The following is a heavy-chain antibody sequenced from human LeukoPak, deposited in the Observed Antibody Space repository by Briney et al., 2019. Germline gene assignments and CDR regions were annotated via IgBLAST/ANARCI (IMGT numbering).Heavy chain of an antibody. CDR2: IIPIFGTA. Sequence: SVKVSCKASGGTFSSYAISWVRQAPGQGLEWMGGIIPIFGTANYAQKFQGRVTITADESTSTAYMELSSLRSEDTAVYYCARGPCCLYSSSPYAFDIWGQGTMVTVSS. CDR3: ARGPCCLYSSSPYAFDI. V-gene: IGHV1-69*01. D-gene: IGHD6-13*01. J-gene: IGHJ3*02. CDR1: GGTFSSYA.